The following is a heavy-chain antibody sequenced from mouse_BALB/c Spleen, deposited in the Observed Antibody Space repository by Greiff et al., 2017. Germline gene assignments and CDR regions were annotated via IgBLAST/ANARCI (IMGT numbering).Heavy chain of an antibody. Sequence: EVQGVESGGGLVKPGGSLKLSCAASGFTFSSYAMSWVRQTPEKRLEWVASISSGGSTYYPDSVKGRFTISRDNARNILYLQMSSLRSEDTAMYYCARARGAFDYWGQGTTLTVSS. CDR2: ISSGGST. J-gene: IGHJ2*01. V-gene: IGHV5-6-5*01. CDR1: GFTFSSYA. CDR3: ARARGAFDY.